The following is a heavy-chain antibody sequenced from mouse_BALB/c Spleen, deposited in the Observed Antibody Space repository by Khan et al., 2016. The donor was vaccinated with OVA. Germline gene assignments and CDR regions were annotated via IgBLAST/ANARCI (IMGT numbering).Heavy chain of an antibody. V-gene: IGHV1-52*01. CDR3: ARNPFAY. J-gene: IGHJ3*01. CDR2: IDPYDSET. CDR1: GHTFTSYW. Sequence: VQLQQSGAELVRPGASVKLSCEASGHTFTSYWMNWVKQSPEQGLEWIGRIDPYDSETHYNQNFKDKAILTVDKSSSTAYMQLSSLTSEDSAVDFCARNPFAYWGQGTLVTVSA.